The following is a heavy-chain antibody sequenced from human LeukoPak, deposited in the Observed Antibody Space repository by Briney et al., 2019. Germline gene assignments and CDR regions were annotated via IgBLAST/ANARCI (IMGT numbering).Heavy chain of an antibody. J-gene: IGHJ4*02. D-gene: IGHD6-19*01. CDR3: AKGSQWLIHY. CDR2: ISGDGTST. Sequence: GGSLRLSCAASGFTFSAYAMHWVRQAPGKGLEWVSLISGDGTSTYYADSVKGRFTISRDNSKNSPYLQVNSLRTDDTALYYCAKGSQWLIHYWGQGTLVTVSS. CDR1: GFTFSAYA. V-gene: IGHV3-43*02.